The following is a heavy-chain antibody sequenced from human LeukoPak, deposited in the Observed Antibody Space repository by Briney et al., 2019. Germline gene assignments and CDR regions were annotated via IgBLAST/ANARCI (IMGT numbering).Heavy chain of an antibody. CDR3: AKESGGWPVS. Sequence: SETLSLTCAVSGTPIDVGYWSWFRQPPGEGLQWIGEIYYSGATKYNPALTSRVTISIQVMKSTLSLTMTSVTSADTAVYFCAKESGGWPVSWGQGTLVTVSS. V-gene: IGHV4-59*08. J-gene: IGHJ5*02. CDR1: GTPIDVGY. CDR2: IYYSGAT. D-gene: IGHD6-19*01.